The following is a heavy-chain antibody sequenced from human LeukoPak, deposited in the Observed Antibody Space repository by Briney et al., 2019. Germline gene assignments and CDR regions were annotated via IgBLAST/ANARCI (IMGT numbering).Heavy chain of an antibody. J-gene: IGHJ4*02. CDR3: ARQGYADTHYWC. V-gene: IGHV3-33*01. D-gene: IGHD2-8*02. CDR2: IWYDGSNK. CDR1: GFTFCNYV. Sequence: GGSLRLSCAEPGFTFCNYVMHWVRQAPGKGLEWVAAIWYDGSNKYYGDSVKGRFTISRDNSKNTLYLQMNSLRAEDTAAYYCARQGYADTHYWCWGPVTLVTVSS.